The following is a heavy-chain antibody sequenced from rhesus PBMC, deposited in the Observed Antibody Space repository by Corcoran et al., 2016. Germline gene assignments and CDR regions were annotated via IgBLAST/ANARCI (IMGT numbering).Heavy chain of an antibody. CDR2: ISNGGSST. Sequence: EVQLVESGGGLVQPGGSLRLSCAASGFTFSSYGMSWVRQAPGKGLEWVSYISNGGSSTYYADSVKGRFTISRDNSKNTLSLQMNSLRAEDTAVYYCAKTPGLSRFDYWGQGVLVTVSS. J-gene: IGHJ4*01. V-gene: IGHV3S5*01. CDR1: GFTFSSYG. CDR3: AKTPGLSRFDY. D-gene: IGHD3-40*01.